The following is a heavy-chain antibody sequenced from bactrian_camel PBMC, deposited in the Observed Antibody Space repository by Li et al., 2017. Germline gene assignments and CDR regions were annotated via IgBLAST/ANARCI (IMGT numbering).Heavy chain of an antibody. CDR3: ARREGGYEYNY. Sequence: QLVESGGGLVQPGGSLRLSCVASGYTVSSNYMAWFRQVPGKERVAVAADFGRAMPYYADFVKGRFTISRDNAKNTLYLQLNSLKTEDTAMYYCARREGGYEYNYWGQGTQVTVS. CDR1: GYTVSSNY. J-gene: IGHJ4*01. CDR2: DFGRAMP. V-gene: IGHV3S28*01.